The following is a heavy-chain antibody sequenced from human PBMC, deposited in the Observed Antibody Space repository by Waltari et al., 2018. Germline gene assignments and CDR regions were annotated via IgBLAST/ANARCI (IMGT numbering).Heavy chain of an antibody. Sequence: QVQLQQWGAGLLKPSETLSLTCAVYGGSFSGYYWSWIRQPPGKGLEWIGEINHSGSTNYNPSLKSRVTISVDTSKNQFSLKLSSVTAADTAVYYCARGRVAVAATQDAFDIWGQGTMVTVSS. D-gene: IGHD6-19*01. CDR3: ARGRVAVAATQDAFDI. CDR2: INHSGST. J-gene: IGHJ3*02. V-gene: IGHV4-34*01. CDR1: GGSFSGYY.